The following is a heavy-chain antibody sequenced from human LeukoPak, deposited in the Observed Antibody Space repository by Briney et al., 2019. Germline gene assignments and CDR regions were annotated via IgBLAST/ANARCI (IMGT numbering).Heavy chain of an antibody. Sequence: SETLSLTCTVSGGSISSGGYYWSWIRQHPGKGLEWIGYIYYSGSTYYNPSLKSRVTISVDTSKNQFSLKLSSVTAADTAVYYCARVPISSTIFGVVIDALDIWGQGTMVTVSS. CDR2: IYYSGST. D-gene: IGHD3-3*01. CDR3: ARVPISSTIFGVVIDALDI. CDR1: GGSISSGGYY. J-gene: IGHJ3*02. V-gene: IGHV4-31*03.